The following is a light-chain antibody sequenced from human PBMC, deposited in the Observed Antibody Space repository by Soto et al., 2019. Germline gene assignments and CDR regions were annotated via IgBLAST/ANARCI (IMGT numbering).Light chain of an antibody. V-gene: IGKV1-5*03. CDR1: QTISSW. Sequence: DIQMTQSPSTLSGSVGDRVTITCRASQTISSWLAWYQQKPGKAPKLLIYKASTLKSGVPSRFSGSGSGTEFTLTISSLQPDDFETYYCQPYNSYSEAFGQGTKADI. CDR2: KAS. CDR3: QPYNSYSEA. J-gene: IGKJ1*01.